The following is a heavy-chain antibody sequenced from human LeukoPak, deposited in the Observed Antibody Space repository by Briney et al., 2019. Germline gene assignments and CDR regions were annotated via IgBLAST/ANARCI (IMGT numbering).Heavy chain of an antibody. CDR2: ISAYNGNT. J-gene: IGHJ4*02. Sequence: GASVKLSCEASGYTFTSYGISWVRQAPGQGLEWMGWISAYNGNTNYAQKLQGRVTMTTDTSTSTAYLELRSLRSDDTAVYYCARRTGYSSSWTFDYWGQGTVVTVSS. V-gene: IGHV1-18*01. CDR1: GYTFTSYG. CDR3: ARRTGYSSSWTFDY. D-gene: IGHD6-13*01.